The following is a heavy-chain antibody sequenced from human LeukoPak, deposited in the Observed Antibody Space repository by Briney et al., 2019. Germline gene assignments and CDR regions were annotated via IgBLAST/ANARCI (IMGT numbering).Heavy chain of an antibody. V-gene: IGHV3-7*01. CDR3: GRERVSAYNY. D-gene: IGHD2-2*02. Sequence: GGSLRLSCVTSGFIFSDYWMGWVRQAPGKGPEWVASIKPDGNEQYYVDSVRGRFTISRDNSKDSLFPQMDSLRDDDTAVYYCGRERVSAYNYWGQGTLVTVSS. CDR1: GFIFSDYW. J-gene: IGHJ4*02. CDR2: IKPDGNEQ.